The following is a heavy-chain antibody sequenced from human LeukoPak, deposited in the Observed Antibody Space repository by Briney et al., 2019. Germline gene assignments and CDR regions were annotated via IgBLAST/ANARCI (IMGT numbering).Heavy chain of an antibody. D-gene: IGHD1-26*01. J-gene: IGHJ4*02. Sequence: SETLSLTCTVSGGSISSYYWSWIRQPAGKGLDWIGRIYTSGSNYNPSLKSRVTMSVDTSKNQFSLKLSSVTAADTAVYYCARLQVGPTTHFNYWGQGTLVTVSS. V-gene: IGHV4-4*07. CDR2: IYTSGS. CDR1: GGSISSYY. CDR3: ARLQVGPTTHFNY.